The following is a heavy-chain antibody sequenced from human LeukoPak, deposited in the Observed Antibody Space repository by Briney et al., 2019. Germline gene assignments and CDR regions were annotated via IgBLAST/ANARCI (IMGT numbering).Heavy chain of an antibody. CDR2: IYYSGST. CDR1: GGSINTYF. D-gene: IGHD2-2*01. Sequence: KSSETLSLTCTVSGGSINTYFWSWIRQPPGKGLEWIGYIYYSGSTNYNPSLESRVTISIDTSKSQFSLRLRFVTAADTAVYYCAKNLGYCSSSSCLDAFDIWGQGTMVTVSS. CDR3: AKNLGYCSSSSCLDAFDI. J-gene: IGHJ3*02. V-gene: IGHV4-59*01.